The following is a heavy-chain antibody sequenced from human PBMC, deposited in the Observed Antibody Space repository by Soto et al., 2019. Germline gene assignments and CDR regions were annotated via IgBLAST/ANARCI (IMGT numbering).Heavy chain of an antibody. CDR3: ERGGYSHDY. V-gene: IGHV4-34*01. J-gene: IGHJ4*02. CDR2: INHSGST. D-gene: IGHD6-13*01. Sequence: SETLSLTCAVYGGSFSGYYWSWIRQPPGKGLEWIGEINHSGSTNYNPSLKSRVTISVDTSKNQFSLKLSSVTAADTAVYYCERGGYSHDYWGQGTLVTVSS. CDR1: GGSFSGYY.